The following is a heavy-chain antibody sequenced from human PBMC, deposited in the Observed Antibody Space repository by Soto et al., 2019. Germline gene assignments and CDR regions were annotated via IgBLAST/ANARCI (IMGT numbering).Heavy chain of an antibody. CDR1: GGSFSGYY. D-gene: IGHD3-9*01. J-gene: IGHJ4*02. Sequence: SETLSLTCAVYGGSFSGYYWSWIRQPPGKWLEWIGEINHSGSTNYNPSLKSRETISVDTSKNQFSLKMSSVTAADKAVYYCERVRRRYLFDYWGQGTPVTVSS. CDR2: INHSGST. CDR3: ERVRRRYLFDY. V-gene: IGHV4-34*01.